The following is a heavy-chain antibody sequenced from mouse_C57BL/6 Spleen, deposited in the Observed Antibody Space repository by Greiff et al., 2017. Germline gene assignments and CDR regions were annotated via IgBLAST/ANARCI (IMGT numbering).Heavy chain of an antibody. J-gene: IGHJ4*01. CDR2: IYPRSGNN. CDR1: GYTFTSYG. D-gene: IGHD2-4*01. V-gene: IGHV1-81*01. Sequence: QVQLKESGAELARPGASVKLSCKASGYTFTSYGISWVKQRTGQGLEWIGEIYPRSGNNYYNEKFKGKATLTADKSSITAYMALRSLTSEDSAVYFCVYYDNAMDYWGQGTSVTVSS. CDR3: VYYDNAMDY.